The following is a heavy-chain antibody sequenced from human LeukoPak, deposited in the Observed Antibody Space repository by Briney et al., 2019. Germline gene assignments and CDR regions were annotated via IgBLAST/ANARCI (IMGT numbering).Heavy chain of an antibody. CDR1: GGSISSGSYY. V-gene: IGHV4-61*02. Sequence: SETLSLTCTVSGGSISSGSYYWSWIRQPAGKGLEWIGRIYTSGSTNYNPSLKSRVIISIDTSKNQFSLKLRSVTAADTAVYYCARDREVYGSGSYYSHLDYWGQGTLVTVSS. J-gene: IGHJ4*02. CDR3: ARDREVYGSGSYYSHLDY. CDR2: IYTSGST. D-gene: IGHD3-10*01.